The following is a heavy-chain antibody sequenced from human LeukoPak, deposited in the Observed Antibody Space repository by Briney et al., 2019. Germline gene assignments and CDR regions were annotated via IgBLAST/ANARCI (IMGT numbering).Heavy chain of an antibody. Sequence: GGSLRLSCAASGFTFSNYGFHWVRQAPGKGLEWVAAMWADGIQKYYSDAVTGRFTVSRDNSQNMLFLQMNSLRVEDTAVYYCARDPSRCSGDYWGPGTLVIVSS. V-gene: IGHV3-33*01. CDR3: ARDPSRCSGDY. CDR2: MWADGIQK. J-gene: IGHJ4*02. CDR1: GFTFSNYG. D-gene: IGHD6-25*01.